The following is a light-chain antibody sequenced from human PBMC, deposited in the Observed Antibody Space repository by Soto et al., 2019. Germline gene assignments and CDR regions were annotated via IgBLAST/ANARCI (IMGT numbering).Light chain of an antibody. Sequence: QSVLTQPASVSGSPGQSISISCTGTSSDVGSYNLVSWYQQHPGKVPQLMIYEGTKRPSGVSNRFSGFKSGNTASLTISGLQAEDEADYYCCSYARGSTYVFGTGTKVTV. J-gene: IGLJ1*01. CDR2: EGT. CDR3: CSYARGSTYV. V-gene: IGLV2-23*01. CDR1: SSDVGSYNL.